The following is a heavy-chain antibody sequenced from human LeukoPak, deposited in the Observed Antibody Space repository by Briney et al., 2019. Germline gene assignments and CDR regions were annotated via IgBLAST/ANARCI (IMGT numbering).Heavy chain of an antibody. CDR2: INPSGGGT. J-gene: IGHJ4*02. CDR3: ARSYYGSGSYESYFDY. Sequence: ASVKVSCKASGYTFTSYYMHWVRQAPGQGLEWMGIINPSGGGTSYAQKFQGRVTMTRDTSTSTVYMELSSLRSEDTAVYYCARSYYGSGSYESYFDYWGQGTLVAVSS. D-gene: IGHD3-10*01. CDR1: GYTFTSYY. V-gene: IGHV1-46*01.